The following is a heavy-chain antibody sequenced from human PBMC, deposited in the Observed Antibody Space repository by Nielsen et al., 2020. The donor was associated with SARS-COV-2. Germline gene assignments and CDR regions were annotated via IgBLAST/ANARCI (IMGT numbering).Heavy chain of an antibody. CDR1: GYTFTSYA. D-gene: IGHD2-15*01. Sequence: ASVKVSCKASGYTFTSYAMHWVRQAPGQRLEWMGWINAGNGNTKYSQKFQGRVTITRDTSASTAYMELSSLRSEDTAVYYCARIPPLGYCSGGGCYSEDYWGQGTLVTVSS. CDR2: INAGNGNT. J-gene: IGHJ4*02. V-gene: IGHV1-3*01. CDR3: ARIPPLGYCSGGGCYSEDY.